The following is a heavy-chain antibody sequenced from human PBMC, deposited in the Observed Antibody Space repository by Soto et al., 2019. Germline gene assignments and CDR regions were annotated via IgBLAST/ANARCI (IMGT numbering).Heavy chain of an antibody. Sequence: PSETLSLTCTVSGASFSPNYWTWIRQHPGKGLEWIGYIYYSGSTYYNPSLKSRVTISVDTSKKQFSLKLSSVTAADTAVYFCARDRGYESSLGLYYWGQGTLVTVSS. J-gene: IGHJ4*02. CDR3: ARDRGYESSLGLYY. D-gene: IGHD3-22*01. CDR1: GASFSPNY. CDR2: IYYSGST. V-gene: IGHV4-31*03.